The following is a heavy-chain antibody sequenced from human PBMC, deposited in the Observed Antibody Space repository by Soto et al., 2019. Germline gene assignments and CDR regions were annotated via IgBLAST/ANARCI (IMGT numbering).Heavy chain of an antibody. D-gene: IGHD5-18*01. CDR1: GGSISSGDYY. CDR2: IYYSGST. V-gene: IGHV4-30-4*01. J-gene: IGHJ6*02. Sequence: SETLSLTCTVSGGSISSGDYYWSWIRQPPGKGLEWIGYIYYSGSTYYNPSLKSRVTISVDTSKNQFSLKLSSVTAADTAVYYCARDGVDTDMRLNYYGMDVWGQGTRVTVSS. CDR3: ARDGVDTDMRLNYYGMDV.